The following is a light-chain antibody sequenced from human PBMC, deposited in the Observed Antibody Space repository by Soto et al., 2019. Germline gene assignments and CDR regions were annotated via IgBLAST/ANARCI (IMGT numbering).Light chain of an antibody. CDR2: GNS. V-gene: IGLV1-40*01. CDR1: SSNIGAGYD. CDR3: QSYDSSLSGPVV. Sequence: QSVLTQPPSVSGAPGQRVTISCTGSSSNIGAGYDVHWYQQLPGTAPKLLIYGNSNRPSGVPDRFSGSKSGTSASLAITGLQAEDDADYSCQSYDSSLSGPVVFGGGTKLTVL. J-gene: IGLJ2*01.